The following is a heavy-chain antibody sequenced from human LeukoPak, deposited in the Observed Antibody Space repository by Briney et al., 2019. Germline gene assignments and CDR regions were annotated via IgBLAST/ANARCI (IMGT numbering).Heavy chain of an antibody. CDR1: GLTVSSNY. CDR3: AREVAAAANWFDP. D-gene: IGHD6-13*01. Sequence: GSLRLSCAASGLTVSSNYMSWVRQAPGKGLEWVSVIYSGGSTYYADSVKGRFTISRDNSKNTLYLQMNSLRAEDTAVYYCAREVAAAANWFDPWGQGTLVTVSS. J-gene: IGHJ5*02. V-gene: IGHV3-53*01. CDR2: IYSGGST.